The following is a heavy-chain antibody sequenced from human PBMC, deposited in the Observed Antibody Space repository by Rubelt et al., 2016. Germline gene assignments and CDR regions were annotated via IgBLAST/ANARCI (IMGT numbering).Heavy chain of an antibody. J-gene: IGHJ3*01. CDR1: GHNFIGYH. D-gene: IGHD6-13*01. CDR3: AARHGTQTYGAFDL. V-gene: IGHV1-46*01. Sequence: QEQLVQSGAEVRKPGASVSISCKPSGHNFIGYHIHWVRQAPGQGLEWMGIITSSGGSTSYALKFQGRVSLTRDTLELNSLRPEDTAVYFCAARHGTQTYGAFDLWGQGTKVTVSS. CDR2: ITSSGGST.